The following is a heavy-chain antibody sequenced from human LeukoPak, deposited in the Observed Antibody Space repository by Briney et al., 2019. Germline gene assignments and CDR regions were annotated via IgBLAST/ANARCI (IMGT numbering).Heavy chain of an antibody. J-gene: IGHJ4*02. D-gene: IGHD3-10*01. V-gene: IGHV1-2*02. CDR1: GYTFTGYY. CDR3: ARTGGYYGSGSLD. Sequence: GASVKVSCKASGYTFTGYYMHWVRQAPGQGLEWMGWINPNSGGTNYAQKFQGRVTMTRDTSISTAYMELSSLRSEDTAVYYCARTGGYYGSGSLDWGQGTLVTVSS. CDR2: INPNSGGT.